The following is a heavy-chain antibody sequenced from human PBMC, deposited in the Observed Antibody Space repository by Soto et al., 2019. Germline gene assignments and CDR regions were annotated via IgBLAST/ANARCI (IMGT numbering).Heavy chain of an antibody. CDR2: ISAYNGNT. CDR3: ARDSCSGGSCYSIVYYYYGMDV. CDR1: GYTFTSYG. V-gene: IGHV1-18*01. Sequence: VKFSCKASGYTFTSYGISWVRQAPGQGLEWMGWISAYNGNTNYAQKLQGRVTMTTDTSTSTAYMELRSLRSDDTAVYYCARDSCSGGSCYSIVYYYYGMDVWGQGTTVT. J-gene: IGHJ6*02. D-gene: IGHD2-15*01.